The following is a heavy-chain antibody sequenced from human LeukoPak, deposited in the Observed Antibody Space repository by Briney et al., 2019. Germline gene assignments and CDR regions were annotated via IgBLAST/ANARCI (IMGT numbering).Heavy chain of an antibody. Sequence: PGGSLRLSCAASGFTFSYYTMHWVRQAPGKGLEWVAVISYDGSNEYYADSVKGRFTISRDNSKNTLYLQMNSLRVEDTAVYYCARVLNYYDSSGYYFSYWGQGTLVTVPS. D-gene: IGHD3-22*01. J-gene: IGHJ4*02. CDR3: ARVLNYYDSSGYYFSY. V-gene: IGHV3-30-3*01. CDR1: GFTFSYYT. CDR2: ISYDGSNE.